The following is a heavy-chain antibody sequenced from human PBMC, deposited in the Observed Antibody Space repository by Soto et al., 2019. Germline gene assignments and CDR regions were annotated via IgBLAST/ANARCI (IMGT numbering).Heavy chain of an antibody. CDR3: ASEENVLRYFDWSLSFDY. V-gene: IGHV3-30*03. Sequence: TGGSLRLSCAASGFTFSSYGMHWVRQAPGKGLEWVAVISYDGSNKYYADSVKGRFTISRDNSKNTLYLQMNSLRAEDTAVYYCASEENVLRYFDWSLSFDYWGQGTLVTVSS. J-gene: IGHJ4*02. CDR2: ISYDGSNK. CDR1: GFTFSSYG. D-gene: IGHD3-9*01.